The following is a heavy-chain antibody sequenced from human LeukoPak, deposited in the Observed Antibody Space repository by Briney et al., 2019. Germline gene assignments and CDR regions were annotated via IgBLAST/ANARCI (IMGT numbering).Heavy chain of an antibody. CDR3: ARGGYYDTAAEAFDI. V-gene: IGHV4-31*03. J-gene: IGHJ3*02. Sequence: PSETLSLTCTVSGGSISSSTYYWNWIRQYPGKGLEWIGYIYNSGTTYYNPSLKSRVTISVDTSKDQFSLKLNSMSAAGTAVYYCARGGYYDTAAEAFDIWGQGTMVTVSS. CDR1: GGSISSSTYY. D-gene: IGHD3-22*01. CDR2: IYNSGTT.